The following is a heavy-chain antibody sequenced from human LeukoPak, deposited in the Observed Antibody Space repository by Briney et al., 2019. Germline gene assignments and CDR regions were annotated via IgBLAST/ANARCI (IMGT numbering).Heavy chain of an antibody. Sequence: ASVKVSCKAKASGYSFISYGINWVRQAPGQGLEWMGWISAYNGNTNYAQKLQGRVTMTTDTSTSTAYMELSSLRSEDTAVYYCARDHRKRYYDSSGYYYADAFDIWGQGTMVTVSS. CDR3: ARDHRKRYYDSSGYYYADAFDI. D-gene: IGHD3-22*01. V-gene: IGHV1-18*01. CDR1: GYSFISYG. J-gene: IGHJ3*02. CDR2: ISAYNGNT.